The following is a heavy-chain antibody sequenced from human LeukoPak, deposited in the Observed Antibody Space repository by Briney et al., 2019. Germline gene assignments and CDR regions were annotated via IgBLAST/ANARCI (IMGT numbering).Heavy chain of an antibody. CDR1: GYSFANYW. V-gene: IGHV5-51*01. D-gene: IGHD2-8*01. CDR3: ARRGPNAPFDY. J-gene: IGHJ4*02. Sequence: GESLKISCKGSGYSFANYWIGWVRQMPGKGLEWMGIIYPGDSDTRYSPSFQGQVTISADKSISTAYLLWSTLKASDTAMYYCARRGPNAPFDYWGQGTLVTVSS. CDR2: IYPGDSDT.